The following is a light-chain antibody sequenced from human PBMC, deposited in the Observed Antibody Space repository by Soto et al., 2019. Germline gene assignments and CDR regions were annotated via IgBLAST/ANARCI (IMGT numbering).Light chain of an antibody. CDR2: EVN. Sequence: QSALTQPAAVSGSPGQSITISCTGTSGDVGSYNFVSWYQQHPGKAPKLMIYEVNKRPSGVSNRFSGSKSGNTASLTISGLQAEDEADYYCCSYAGSRTLVFGGGTKLTVL. CDR1: SGDVGSYNF. CDR3: CSYAGSRTLV. J-gene: IGLJ2*01. V-gene: IGLV2-23*02.